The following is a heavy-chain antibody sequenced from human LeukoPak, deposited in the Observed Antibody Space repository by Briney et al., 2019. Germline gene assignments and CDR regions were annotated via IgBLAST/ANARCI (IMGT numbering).Heavy chain of an antibody. CDR3: VRYRSGSNRFDY. CDR1: GDSISGKTYS. J-gene: IGHJ4*02. V-gene: IGHV4-39*01. Sequence: SDTQSLTCTVSGDSISGKTYSWGWVRQPPGKGLEWIGYMYYSENTYYNPSLKSRVTISVDTSRIQFSLKLSSVTAADTAVYYCVRYRSGSNRFDYWGQGTLVTVSS. D-gene: IGHD6-19*01. CDR2: MYYSENT.